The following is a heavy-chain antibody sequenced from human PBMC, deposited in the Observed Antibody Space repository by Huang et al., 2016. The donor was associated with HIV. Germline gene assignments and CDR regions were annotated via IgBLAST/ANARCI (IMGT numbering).Heavy chain of an antibody. CDR2: VNNSASSR. CDR3: AKDLVTYDSSGSV. Sequence: EVHLLESGGGLVQPGGSLRLSCAASGFSFSSSALSWVRQAPGRGMECGSNVNNSASSRHYSDCVRGRFTIARDNSKDTLYLQMNSLRAEDTALYYCAKDLVTYDSSGSVWGQGTLVTVSS. D-gene: IGHD3-22*01. J-gene: IGHJ4*02. CDR1: GFSFSSSA. V-gene: IGHV3-23*01.